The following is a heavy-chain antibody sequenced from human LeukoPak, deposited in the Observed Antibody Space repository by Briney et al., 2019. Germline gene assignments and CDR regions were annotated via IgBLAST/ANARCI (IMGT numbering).Heavy chain of an antibody. CDR2: ISYDGYNK. V-gene: IGHV3-30*04. J-gene: IGHJ4*02. Sequence: GRSLRLSCAASGFTFSSYAIHWVRQAPGKGLEWVAVISYDGYNKYYADSVKGRFTISRDNSKNTLYLQMNRLRAEDTAVYYCAKGSRGSCSRTYCYPFDYWGQGTLVTVSS. CDR1: GFTFSSYA. D-gene: IGHD2-2*01. CDR3: AKGSRGSCSRTYCYPFDY.